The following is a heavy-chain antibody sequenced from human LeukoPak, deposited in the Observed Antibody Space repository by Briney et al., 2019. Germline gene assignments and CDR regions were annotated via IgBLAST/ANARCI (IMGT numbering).Heavy chain of an antibody. J-gene: IGHJ4*02. CDR3: AREQDYYDSSGYYSY. D-gene: IGHD3-22*01. Sequence: SETVSRNASVGTFSSYTISWVRQARGQRLEWLGRIIHIFGIANYAQKFQGRVTITADKSTSTAYMELSSLRSEDTAVYYCAREQDYYDSSGYYSYWGQGTLVTVSS. CDR2: IIHIFGIA. V-gene: IGHV1-69*04. CDR1: VGTFSSYT.